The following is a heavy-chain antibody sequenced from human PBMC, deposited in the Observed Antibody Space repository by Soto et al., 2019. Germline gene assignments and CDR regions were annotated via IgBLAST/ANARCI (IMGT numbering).Heavy chain of an antibody. D-gene: IGHD3-22*01. CDR2: IIPIFGTA. V-gene: IGHV1-69*13. CDR3: ARRKWDSSGPYYYYYYGMDV. CDR1: GGTFSSYA. J-gene: IGHJ6*02. Sequence: GASVKVSCKASGGTFSSYAISWVRQAPGQGLEWMGGIIPIFGTANYAQKFQGRVTITADESTSTAYMELSSLRSEDTAVYYCARRKWDSSGPYYYYYYGMDVWGQGTTVTVSS.